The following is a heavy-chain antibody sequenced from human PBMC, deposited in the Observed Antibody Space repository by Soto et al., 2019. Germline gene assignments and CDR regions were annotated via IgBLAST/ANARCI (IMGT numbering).Heavy chain of an antibody. Sequence: SQTLSLTCAISGDSVSSNSAAWNWIWQSPSRVLEWLGRTYYRSKWYNDYAVSVKSRRTISQDTSKNQFSLQLNSVTPADTAVYDGTRSTLIAAAEDGFDPSWQSTVVALSS. CDR2: TYYRSKWYN. J-gene: IGHJ5*02. CDR1: GDSVSSNSAA. V-gene: IGHV6-1*01. D-gene: IGHD6-13*01. CDR3: TRSTLIAAAEDGFDP.